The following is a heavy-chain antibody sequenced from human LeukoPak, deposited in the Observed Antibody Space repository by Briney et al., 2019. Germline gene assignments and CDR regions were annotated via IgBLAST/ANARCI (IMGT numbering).Heavy chain of an antibody. Sequence: GGSLRLSCAVSGFTFSKYAMHWVRHAPGKGLEWVALISYDGSNEYYADSVKGRFTISRDNSENTLCLQMNSMRAEDTAMYYCVGVYYYDSSGYLSLGYWGQGTLVTVSS. CDR1: GFTFSKYA. V-gene: IGHV3-30*03. J-gene: IGHJ4*02. CDR3: VGVYYYDSSGYLSLGY. D-gene: IGHD3-22*01. CDR2: ISYDGSNE.